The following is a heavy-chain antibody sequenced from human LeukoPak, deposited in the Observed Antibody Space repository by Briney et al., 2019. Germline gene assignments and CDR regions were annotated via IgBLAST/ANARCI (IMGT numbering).Heavy chain of an antibody. CDR2: VNRDGSET. V-gene: IGHV3-7*03. CDR1: GFTFSSYG. Sequence: GSLRLSCAASGFTFSSYGMHWVRQIPGRGPEWVANVNRDGSETYYLDSVEGRFTISKDNAKNSLYLQMNSLRAEDTALYHCARNNGMDVWGQGTTVIVSS. J-gene: IGHJ6*02. CDR3: ARNNGMDV.